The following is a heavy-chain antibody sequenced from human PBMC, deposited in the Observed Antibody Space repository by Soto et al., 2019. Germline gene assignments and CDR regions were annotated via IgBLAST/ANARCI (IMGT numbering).Heavy chain of an antibody. D-gene: IGHD3-22*01. CDR3: ASPNSSGYYHFDY. V-gene: IGHV1-69*13. CDR1: GGTFSSYS. CDR2: IIPIFGTA. J-gene: IGHJ4*02. Sequence: SVKVSCKASGGTFSSYSISWVLQAPGQGLEWMGGIIPIFGTANYAQKFQGRVTITADESTSTAYMELSSLRSEDTAVYYCASPNSSGYYHFDYWGQGTLVTVSS.